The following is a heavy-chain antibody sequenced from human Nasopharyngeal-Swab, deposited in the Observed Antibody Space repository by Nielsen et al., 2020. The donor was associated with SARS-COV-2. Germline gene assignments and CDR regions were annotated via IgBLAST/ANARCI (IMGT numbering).Heavy chain of an antibody. CDR2: ITSSSSTR. J-gene: IGHJ4*02. V-gene: IGHV3-48*02. D-gene: IGHD1-26*01. Sequence: AESLSLSCHASGFAFSDYSMDWVRQAPGKGLEWVSYITSSSSTRYYADSVKGRFTVSRDNAKNSLYLQMSSLRDEDTAVYYCVREFEATGATYLDYWGLGTLVTVSS. CDR1: GFAFSDYS. CDR3: VREFEATGATYLDY.